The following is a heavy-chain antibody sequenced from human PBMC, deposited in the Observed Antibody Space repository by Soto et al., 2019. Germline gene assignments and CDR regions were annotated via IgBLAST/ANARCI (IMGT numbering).Heavy chain of an antibody. V-gene: IGHV1-18*01. CDR1: GYTFTSYG. Sequence: GASVKLSCKGSGYTFTSYGISWVRQAPGQGLEWMGWISAYNGNTKYAEKLQGRVTMTTDTSRSTAYMELRSLRAEDTAVYYCETDHLVGYFDYWGQGTLVIVSS. CDR3: ETDHLVGYFDY. J-gene: IGHJ4*02. CDR2: ISAYNGNT.